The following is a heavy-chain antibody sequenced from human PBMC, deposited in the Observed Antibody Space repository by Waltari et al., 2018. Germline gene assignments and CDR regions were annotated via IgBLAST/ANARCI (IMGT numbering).Heavy chain of an antibody. V-gene: IGHV1-69*12. J-gene: IGHJ4*02. D-gene: IGHD2-21*01. CDR1: GGTFSSSA. CDR3: ARDLPAYCGGDCYLDY. Sequence: QVQLVQSGAEVKKPGSSVKVSCKASGGTFSSSAISWVRQAPGQGLEWMGGIIPIFGTANYAQKFQGRVTITADESTSTAYMELSSLRSEDTAVYYCARDLPAYCGGDCYLDYWGQGTLVTVSS. CDR2: IIPIFGTA.